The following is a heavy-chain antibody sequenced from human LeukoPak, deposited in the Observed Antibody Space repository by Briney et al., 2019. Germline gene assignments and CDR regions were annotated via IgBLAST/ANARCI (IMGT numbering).Heavy chain of an antibody. Sequence: GGSLRLSCAASGFTFSNYAMSWVRQAPGRGLEWVSAISGSSGLTYYADSVKGRFTISRDNSKNTLFLQMNSLRAEDTAVYYCARDTDTALDVWGQGTTVTVSS. V-gene: IGHV3-23*01. CDR2: ISGSSGLT. CDR1: GFTFSNYA. CDR3: ARDTDTALDV. J-gene: IGHJ6*02.